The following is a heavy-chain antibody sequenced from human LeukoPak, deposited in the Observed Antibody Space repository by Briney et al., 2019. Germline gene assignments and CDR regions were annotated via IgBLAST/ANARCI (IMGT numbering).Heavy chain of an antibody. Sequence: GGSLRLSCSASGFTFSSYAMHWVRQAPGKGLEYVSAISGNGGTTYYADSVKGRFSISRDNSKNTLYLQMNSLRVEDTAVYYCARDGTVTAGPFDPWGRGTLVTVSS. CDR3: ARDGTVTAGPFDP. D-gene: IGHD4-11*01. V-gene: IGHV3-64*04. J-gene: IGHJ5*02. CDR2: ISGNGGTT. CDR1: GFTFSSYA.